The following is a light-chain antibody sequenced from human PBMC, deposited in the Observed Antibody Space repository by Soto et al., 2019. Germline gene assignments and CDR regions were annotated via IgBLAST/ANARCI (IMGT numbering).Light chain of an antibody. Sequence: EIVLTQSPGTLSLSPGERATLSCRASQRVSSGYVAWYQQKPGQAPRLLIYGASSRATGIPDRFRASASGTDFTLTISRLEPEDFAVYYCQHYNNWPLTFGGGTKVDIK. CDR1: QRVSSGY. CDR2: GAS. CDR3: QHYNNWPLT. J-gene: IGKJ4*01. V-gene: IGKV3-20*01.